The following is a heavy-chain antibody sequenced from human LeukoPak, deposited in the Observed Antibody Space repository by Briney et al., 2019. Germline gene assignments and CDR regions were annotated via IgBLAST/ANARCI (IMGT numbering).Heavy chain of an antibody. Sequence: GGSLRLSCAASGFTFSSYGMHWVRQAPGKGLEWVAFIRYDGSNKKYVDSLKGRFAISRDNSKNTLYLQMNSLRGEDTAVYYCASGIRAFDNWGQGTLVTVSA. CDR3: ASGIRAFDN. J-gene: IGHJ4*02. CDR1: GFTFSSYG. D-gene: IGHD1-26*01. CDR2: IRYDGSNK. V-gene: IGHV3-30*02.